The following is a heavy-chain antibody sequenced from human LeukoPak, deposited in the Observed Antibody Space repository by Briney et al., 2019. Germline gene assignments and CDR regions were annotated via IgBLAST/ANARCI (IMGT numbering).Heavy chain of an antibody. V-gene: IGHV4-59*11. D-gene: IGHD3-10*01. J-gene: IGHJ6*02. Sequence: SESLSLTCTISGGSISTHYWSWVRQPPGKGLEWIGFVFHNGYTKDNPSLKRRVTLSVDTSKNQFSLKVHSVTAADTAVYYCARRRTYYGSGSYGYAMDVWGQGTTVTVSS. CDR1: GGSISTHY. CDR3: ARRRTYYGSGSYGYAMDV. CDR2: VFHNGYT.